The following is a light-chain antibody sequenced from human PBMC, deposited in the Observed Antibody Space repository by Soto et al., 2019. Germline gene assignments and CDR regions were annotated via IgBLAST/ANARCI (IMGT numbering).Light chain of an antibody. CDR2: EVN. Sequence: QSALTQPASVSGSPGQSITISCTGTTSDVGAYNYVSWYQHHPGKAPKLIIYEVNNRPSGISNRFSGSKSGNTASLTISGLQAEDETDYYCCSYTSSSNWVFGGGTKVTVL. V-gene: IGLV2-14*01. J-gene: IGLJ3*02. CDR1: TSDVGAYNY. CDR3: CSYTSSSNWV.